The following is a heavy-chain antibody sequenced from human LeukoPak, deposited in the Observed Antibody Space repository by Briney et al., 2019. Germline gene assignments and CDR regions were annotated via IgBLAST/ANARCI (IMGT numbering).Heavy chain of an antibody. D-gene: IGHD2-2*01. Sequence: PGGSLRLSCAASGFTFSSYWMSWVRQAPGKGLEWVANIKQDGSEKYYVDSVKGRFTISRDNAKNSLYLQMNSLRAEDTAVYYCARVNARDICSSTSCYWYGSEGNWFDPWGQGTLVTVSS. CDR2: IKQDGSEK. J-gene: IGHJ5*02. CDR3: ARVNARDICSSTSCYWYGSEGNWFDP. V-gene: IGHV3-7*01. CDR1: GFTFSSYW.